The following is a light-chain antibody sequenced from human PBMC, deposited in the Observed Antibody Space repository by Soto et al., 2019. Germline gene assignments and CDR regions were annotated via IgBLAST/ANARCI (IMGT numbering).Light chain of an antibody. V-gene: IGLV2-11*01. CDR3: CSYAGNSLWV. CDR2: DVS. CDR1: SSDVGGYNY. Sequence: QSALTQPRSVSGSPGQSVTISCTGTSSDVGGYNYVSWYQQHPGKAPKLVIYDVSKRPSGVPDRFSGSKSGNTASLTISGLQAKDEADYYCCSYAGNSLWVFGGGTKLTVL. J-gene: IGLJ3*02.